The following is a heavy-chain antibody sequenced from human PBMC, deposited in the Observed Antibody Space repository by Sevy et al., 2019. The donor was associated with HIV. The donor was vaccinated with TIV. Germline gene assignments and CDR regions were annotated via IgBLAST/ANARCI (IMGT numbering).Heavy chain of an antibody. Sequence: GGSLRLSCVASGFTYSMNWVRQAPGKGLEWVSYISDSSATIHYADSVKGRFTISRDNAKNSLYLQRNTLRAEDTAVYYCASQRGGYGRLYYFDSWGQGTLVTVSS. D-gene: IGHD5-12*01. CDR1: GFTYS. V-gene: IGHV3-48*01. CDR3: ASQRGGYGRLYYFDS. J-gene: IGHJ4*02. CDR2: ISDSSATI.